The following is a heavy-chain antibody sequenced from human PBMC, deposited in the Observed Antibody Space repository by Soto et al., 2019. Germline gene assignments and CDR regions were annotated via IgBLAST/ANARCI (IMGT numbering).Heavy chain of an antibody. J-gene: IGHJ6*02. CDR1: GGTFSSYA. CDR3: AKVGENDGDPHLDYYYYGMDV. Sequence: SVKVSCKASGGTFSSYAISWVRQAPGQGLEWMGGIIPIFGTANYAQKFQGRVTITADESTSTAYMELTSLRSEEKAVYYCAKVGENDGDPHLDYYYYGMDVWGQGTKVTVSS. D-gene: IGHD1-1*01. CDR2: IIPIFGTA. V-gene: IGHV1-69*13.